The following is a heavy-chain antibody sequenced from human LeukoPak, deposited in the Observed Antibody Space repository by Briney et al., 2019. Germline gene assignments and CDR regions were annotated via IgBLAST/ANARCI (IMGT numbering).Heavy chain of an antibody. CDR2: IYWDDDK. J-gene: IGHJ4*02. CDR3: AHVDSSGYYLLFDY. D-gene: IGHD3-22*01. V-gene: IGHV2-5*02. CDR1: GFSLSTGGVG. Sequence: VSGPTLVNPTPTLTLTCTFSGFSLSTGGVGVGWIRQPPGKALEWLSLIYWDDDKRYSPSLKSRLTITKGTSKNQVVLTMTNMDPVDTATYYCAHVDSSGYYLLFDYWGQGTLVTVSS.